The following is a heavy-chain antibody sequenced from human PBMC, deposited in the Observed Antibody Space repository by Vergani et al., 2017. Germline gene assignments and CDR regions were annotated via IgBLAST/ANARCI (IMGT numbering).Heavy chain of an antibody. CDR2: ISYDGSNK. J-gene: IGHJ6*02. Sequence: QVQLVESGGGVVQPGRSLRLSCAASGFTFSSYGMHWVRQAPGKGLEWVAVISYDGSNKYYADSVKGRFTISRDNSKNTLYLQMNSLRAEDTAVYYCAKDHALGYCSSTSCYEDYYYYGMDVWGQGTTVTVSS. D-gene: IGHD2-2*03. V-gene: IGHV3-30*18. CDR1: GFTFSSYG. CDR3: AKDHALGYCSSTSCYEDYYYYGMDV.